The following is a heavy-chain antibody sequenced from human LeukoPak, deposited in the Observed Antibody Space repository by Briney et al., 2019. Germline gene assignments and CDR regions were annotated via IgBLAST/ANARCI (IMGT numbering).Heavy chain of an antibody. CDR1: GYTFTGYY. Sequence: ASVKVSCKASGYTFTGYYMHWVRQAPGQGLEWMGWINPNSGGTNYAQKFQGRVTMTRDTSISTAYMELSRLRSDDTAVYYCARAGSYDFWSGYYRWGQGTLVTVSS. CDR3: ARAGSYDFWSGYYR. D-gene: IGHD3-3*01. CDR2: INPNSGGT. J-gene: IGHJ5*02. V-gene: IGHV1-2*02.